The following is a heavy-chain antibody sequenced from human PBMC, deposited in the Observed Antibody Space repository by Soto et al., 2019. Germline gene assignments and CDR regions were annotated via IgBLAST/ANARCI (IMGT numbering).Heavy chain of an antibody. CDR2: ISSSSSTI. CDR1: GFTFSSNS. V-gene: IGHV3-48*02. D-gene: IGHD3-3*01. J-gene: IGHJ5*02. CDR3: ARVIWSGHLTSDL. Sequence: EVQVVESGGGLVQPGGSLRLSCAASGFTFSSNSMNWVRQATGKGLEWISSISSSSSTIYADSVKGRFTISRDNAKNSLYLQMNSLRDEDTAVYYCARVIWSGHLTSDLWGQGTLVTVSS.